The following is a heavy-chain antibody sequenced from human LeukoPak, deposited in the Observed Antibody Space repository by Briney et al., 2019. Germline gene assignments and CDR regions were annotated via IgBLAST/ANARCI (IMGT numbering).Heavy chain of an antibody. J-gene: IGHJ4*02. V-gene: IGHV3-30*02. Sequence: GGSLRLSCAASGFTFSSYGMHWVRQAPGKGLEWVAFIRYDGSNKYYADSVKGRFTISGDNSKNTLYLQMNSLRAEDTAVYYCSGYWPPDYWGQGTLVTVSS. CDR2: IRYDGSNK. CDR3: SGYWPPDY. D-gene: IGHD2-8*02. CDR1: GFTFSSYG.